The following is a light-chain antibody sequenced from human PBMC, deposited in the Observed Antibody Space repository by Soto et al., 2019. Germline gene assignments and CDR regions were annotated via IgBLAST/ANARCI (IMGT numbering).Light chain of an antibody. CDR1: QSVSSSH. Sequence: EVELTQSPGTLSLSPGERATLSCRASQSVSSSHLAWYQQKRGQAPRLLIYDTSTRATGIPDRFSGSGSGTDFTLTISRLEPEDFAVYHCQQYGASPWTFGQGTTVDIK. CDR2: DTS. J-gene: IGKJ1*01. CDR3: QQYGASPWT. V-gene: IGKV3-20*01.